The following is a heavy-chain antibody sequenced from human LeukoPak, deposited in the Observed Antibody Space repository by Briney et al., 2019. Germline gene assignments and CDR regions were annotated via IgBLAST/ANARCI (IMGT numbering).Heavy chain of an antibody. J-gene: IGHJ3*02. D-gene: IGHD6-19*01. Sequence: GGSLRLSCAASGFTFSSYGMHWVRQAPGKGLEWVSAISGSGGSTYYADSVKGRFTISRDNSKNTLYLQMNSLRAEDTAVYYCAKPTNRAVAGAHDAFDIWGQGTMVTVSS. CDR3: AKPTNRAVAGAHDAFDI. CDR2: ISGSGGST. V-gene: IGHV3-23*01. CDR1: GFTFSSYG.